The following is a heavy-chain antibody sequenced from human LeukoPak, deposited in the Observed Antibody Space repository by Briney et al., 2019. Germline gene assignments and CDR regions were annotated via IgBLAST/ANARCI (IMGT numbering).Heavy chain of an antibody. Sequence: SETLSLTCTVSGGSVSSSSYYWGWIRQPPGKGLEWIGNLYYSGTTYYNPSLKSRVTISVDMSKNQFSLKLSSVTAADTAVYFCARGPYSYDSSGAFDIWGQGTMVTVSS. D-gene: IGHD3-22*01. V-gene: IGHV4-39*01. J-gene: IGHJ3*02. CDR1: GGSVSSSSYY. CDR3: ARGPYSYDSSGAFDI. CDR2: LYYSGTT.